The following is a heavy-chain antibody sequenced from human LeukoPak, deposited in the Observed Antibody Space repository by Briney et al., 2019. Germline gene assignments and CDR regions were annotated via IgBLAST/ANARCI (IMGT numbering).Heavy chain of an antibody. CDR1: GFTFSSYV. V-gene: IGHV3-30*02. J-gene: IGHJ4*02. CDR2: IRDDGSNK. CDR3: AKAPVTTCRGAYCYPFDY. Sequence: GGSLRLSCAASGFTFSSYVMHSVRQAPGEWREWGAFIRDDGSNKYYADSVKGRVTISRDSSKNTLFLQMTRLRPEDAAVYYCAKAPVTTCRGAYCYPFDYWGQGTLVPVSS. D-gene: IGHD2-21*01.